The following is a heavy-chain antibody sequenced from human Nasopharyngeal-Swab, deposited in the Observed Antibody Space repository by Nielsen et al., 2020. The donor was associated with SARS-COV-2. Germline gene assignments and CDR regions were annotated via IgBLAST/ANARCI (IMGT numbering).Heavy chain of an antibody. CDR2: IYSDGST. J-gene: IGHJ6*02. Sequence: GESLKISCAASGITVSSNYMTWVRQAPGKGLEWVSLIYSDGSTYYSDSVRGRFTISRDNSKNALYLQMNYLRAEDTALYYCARDNRLQLWLWFYGLDVWGQGTTVTVSS. D-gene: IGHD5-18*01. CDR3: ARDNRLQLWLWFYGLDV. V-gene: IGHV3-66*01. CDR1: GITVSSNY.